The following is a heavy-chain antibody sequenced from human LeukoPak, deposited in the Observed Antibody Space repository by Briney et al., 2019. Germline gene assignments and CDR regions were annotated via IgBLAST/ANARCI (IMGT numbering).Heavy chain of an antibody. CDR2: FDPEDGET. CDR3: AIGERGYYFDY. J-gene: IGHJ4*02. CDR1: GYTLTELS. Sequence: GSSVNVSCKVSGYTLTELSMHWVRQAPGNGLYSMGGFDPEDGETIYAQKFQGRVTMTEDTSTDTAYMELSSLRSEDTAVYYCAIGERGYYFDYWGQGTLVTVSS. V-gene: IGHV1-24*01. D-gene: IGHD2-21*01.